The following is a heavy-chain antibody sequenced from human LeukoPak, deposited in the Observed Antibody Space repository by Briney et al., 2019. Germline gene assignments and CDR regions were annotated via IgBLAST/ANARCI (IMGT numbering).Heavy chain of an antibody. D-gene: IGHD3-3*01. CDR3: ARLSYDLWSGLGYYFVY. V-gene: IGHV4-39*01. J-gene: IGHJ4*02. Sequence: SETLSLTCTVSGGSISSRIYYWGWIRQPPGKGLEWIGSIYYSGSTYYNPSLKSRVTISVDTSKNQFSLKLSSVTAADTAVYYCARLSYDLWSGLGYYFVYWGQGTLVTVSS. CDR2: IYYSGST. CDR1: GGSISSRIYY.